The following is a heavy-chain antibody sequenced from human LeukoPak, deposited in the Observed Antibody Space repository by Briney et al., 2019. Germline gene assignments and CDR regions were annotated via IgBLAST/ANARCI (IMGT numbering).Heavy chain of an antibody. J-gene: IGHJ4*02. CDR3: AKSLLGYSYGKLDY. V-gene: IGHV3-23*01. D-gene: IGHD5-18*01. CDR2: IRGSDGST. Sequence: GGSLRLSCAASGFTFSTYAMNWVRRAPGKGLEWVSAIRGSDGSTYYADSVKGRFTISRDNSKNTLYLQMNSLRAEDTVVYYCAKSLLGYSYGKLDYWGQGTLVTVSS. CDR1: GFTFSTYA.